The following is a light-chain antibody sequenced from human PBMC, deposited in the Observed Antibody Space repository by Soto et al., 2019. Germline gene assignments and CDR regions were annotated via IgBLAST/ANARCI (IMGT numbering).Light chain of an antibody. CDR1: NIDVGGYNY. CDR3: SSYTISSTLVV. Sequence: QSGLTQPASVSGSPGQSITISCTGTNIDVGGYNYVSWYQQHPGKAPKLMIYEVTYRPSGVSNRFSGSKSGNTASLTISGLQAEDEADHYCSSYTISSTLVVFGGGTQLTVL. J-gene: IGLJ3*02. V-gene: IGLV2-14*01. CDR2: EVT.